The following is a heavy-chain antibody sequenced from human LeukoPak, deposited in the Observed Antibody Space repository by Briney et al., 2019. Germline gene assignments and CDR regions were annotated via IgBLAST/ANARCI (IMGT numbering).Heavy chain of an antibody. D-gene: IGHD3-22*01. V-gene: IGHV4-59*08. J-gene: IGHJ4*02. CDR3: AATYYDSSGPFDY. Sequence: SETLSLTCTLSVGSISTYYWSWIRQPPGKGLEWIGYIYYSGSTNNNPSLKSRVTISVDTSKNQFSLKLSSVTAADTAVYYCAATYYDSSGPFDYWGQGTLVTVSS. CDR2: IYYSGST. CDR1: VGSISTYY.